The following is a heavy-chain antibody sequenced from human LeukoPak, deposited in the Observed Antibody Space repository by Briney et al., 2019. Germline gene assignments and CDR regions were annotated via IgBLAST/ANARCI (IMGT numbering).Heavy chain of an antibody. CDR1: GFTVSSNY. D-gene: IGHD3-10*01. V-gene: IGHV3-53*01. CDR2: IYSGGST. Sequence: GGSLRLSCAASGFTVSSNYMSWVRQAPGKGLEWVSVIYSGGSTYYADSVKGRFTISRDNSKNTLYLQMNSLRAEDTAVYYRARGRITMVRESDAFDIWGQGTMVTVSS. J-gene: IGHJ3*02. CDR3: ARGRITMVRESDAFDI.